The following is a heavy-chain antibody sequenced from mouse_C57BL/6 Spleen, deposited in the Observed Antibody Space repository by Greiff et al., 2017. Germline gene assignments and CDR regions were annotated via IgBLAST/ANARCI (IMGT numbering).Heavy chain of an antibody. J-gene: IGHJ4*01. D-gene: IGHD1-1*02. V-gene: IGHV1-55*01. CDR1: GYTFTSYW. CDR2: FYPGSGST. Sequence: QVQLQQPGAELVKPGASVKMSCKASGYTFTSYWLTWVKQRPGQGLEWIVDFYPGSGSTNYNEKFKRKATLTVDTSSSTAYMQISSLTSEDSVVYDCARVDYGGYRYYCARDYWGQGTTVTVSS. CDR3: ARVDYGGYRYYCARDY.